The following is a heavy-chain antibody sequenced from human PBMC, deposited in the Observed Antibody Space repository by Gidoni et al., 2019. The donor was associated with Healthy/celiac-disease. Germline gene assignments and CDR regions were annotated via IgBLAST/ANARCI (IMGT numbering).Heavy chain of an antibody. CDR1: GFTLSSYV. D-gene: IGHD3-3*01. J-gene: IGHJ4*02. CDR3: AKDPLNFWSGKEQIGYYFDY. CDR2: ISYDGSNK. V-gene: IGHV3-30*18. Sequence: QVQLVESGGGVVQPGRSLRLSCADSGFTLSSYVMHWVRQAPGKGLEWVAVISYDGSNKYYADSVKGRFTISRDNSKNTLYLQMNSLRAEDTAVYYCAKDPLNFWSGKEQIGYYFDYWGQGTLVTVSS.